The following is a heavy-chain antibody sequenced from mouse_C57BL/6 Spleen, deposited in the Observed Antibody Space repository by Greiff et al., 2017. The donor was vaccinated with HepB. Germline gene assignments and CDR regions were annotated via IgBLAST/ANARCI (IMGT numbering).Heavy chain of an antibody. D-gene: IGHD2-1*01. CDR2: IDPETGGT. CDR1: GYTFTDYE. Sequence: VQLQQSGAELVRPGASVTLSCKASGYTFTDYEMHWVKQTPVHGLEWIGAIDPETGGTAYNQKFKGKAILTADKSSSTAYMELRSLTSEDSAVYYCTRFYGNGWFAYWGQGTLVTVSA. V-gene: IGHV1-15*01. J-gene: IGHJ3*01. CDR3: TRFYGNGWFAY.